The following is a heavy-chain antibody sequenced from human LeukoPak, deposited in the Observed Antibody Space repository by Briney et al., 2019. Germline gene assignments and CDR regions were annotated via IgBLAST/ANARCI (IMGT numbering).Heavy chain of an antibody. V-gene: IGHV1-69*13. CDR1: GGTFSSYA. D-gene: IGHD3-3*01. CDR2: IIPIFGTA. J-gene: IGHJ4*02. Sequence: ASVKVSCKASGGTFSSYAISWVRQAPGQGLEWMGGIIPIFGTANYAQKFQGRVTITADESTSTAYMELSSLRSEDTAVFYCARANPNWWLLYNYWGQGTLVTVSS. CDR3: ARANPNWWLLYNY.